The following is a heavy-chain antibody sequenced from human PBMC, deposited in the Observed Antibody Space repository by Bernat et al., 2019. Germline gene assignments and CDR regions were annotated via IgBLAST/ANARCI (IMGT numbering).Heavy chain of an antibody. CDR3: ARVPRGGYGDYVLWWYFDL. V-gene: IGHV3-30-3*01. Sequence: QVQLVESGGGVVQPGRSLGLSCPASEFTFSSYAMHWVRQAPGKGLEWVAVISYDGSNKYYADSVKGRFTISRDNSKNTLYLQMNSLRAEDTAVYYCARVPRGGYGDYVLWWYFDLWGRGTLVTVSS. J-gene: IGHJ2*01. CDR1: EFTFSSYA. CDR2: ISYDGSNK. D-gene: IGHD4-17*01.